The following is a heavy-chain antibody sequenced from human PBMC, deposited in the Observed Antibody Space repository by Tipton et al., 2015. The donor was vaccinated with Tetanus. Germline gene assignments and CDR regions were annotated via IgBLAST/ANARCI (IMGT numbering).Heavy chain of an antibody. CDR2: VYYSGST. V-gene: IGHV4-61*05. D-gene: IGHD3-9*01. CDR1: GGSISSGTFY. CDR3: ARSGYYSRAYYHYRMDV. Sequence: TLSLTCTVSGGSISSGTFYWDWIRQPPGKGLEWIGYVYYSGSTNYNPSLKSRVTISVDTSKNQFSLNLSSVTAADTAVYYCARSGYYSRAYYHYRMDVWGQGTTVSVSS. J-gene: IGHJ6*02.